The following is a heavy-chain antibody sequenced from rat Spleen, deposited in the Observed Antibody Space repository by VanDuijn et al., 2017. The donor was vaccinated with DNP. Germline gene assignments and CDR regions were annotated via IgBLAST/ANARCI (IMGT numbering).Heavy chain of an antibody. CDR2: ITSSGGGT. J-gene: IGHJ3*01. CDR1: GFTFNNYW. CDR3: ATGTLAY. V-gene: IGHV5-19*01. Sequence: EVQLVESGGGLVQPGRSLKLSCTASGFTFNNYWMTWTRQAPTKGLEWVASITSSGGGTSYRDSVKGRFTISRDNAKSTLYLQMDSLRSEDTATYYCATGTLAYWDQGTLVTVSS.